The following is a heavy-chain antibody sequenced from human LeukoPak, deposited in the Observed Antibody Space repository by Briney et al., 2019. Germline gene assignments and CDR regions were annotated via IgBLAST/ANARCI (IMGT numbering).Heavy chain of an antibody. Sequence: GESLRLSCAASGFTFSNYGMHWVRQAPGKGLEWVAVIWSNESNQYYADSVKARFIISRDNSKNTLYLQINSLRADDTAVYYCARDRYSSSPDYWGQGTLVTVSS. V-gene: IGHV3-33*01. CDR1: GFTFSNYG. J-gene: IGHJ4*02. CDR3: ARDRYSSSPDY. D-gene: IGHD6-13*01. CDR2: IWSNESNQ.